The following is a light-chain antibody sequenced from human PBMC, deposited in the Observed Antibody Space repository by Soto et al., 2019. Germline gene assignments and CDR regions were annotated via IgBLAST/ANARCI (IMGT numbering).Light chain of an antibody. J-gene: IGLJ1*01. CDR3: QSYDTSLNGFYV. CDR2: GNT. Sequence: QSPVTPSPLVSGALGQRYTILWTPSKSHMRTGYDVHWYQQLPGTAPRLVIYGNTKRPSGVPDRFSGSKSGTSASLAIAGLQTEDEADYYCQSYDTSLNGFYVFGSGTKVTVL. CDR1: KSHMRTGYD. V-gene: IGLV1-40*02.